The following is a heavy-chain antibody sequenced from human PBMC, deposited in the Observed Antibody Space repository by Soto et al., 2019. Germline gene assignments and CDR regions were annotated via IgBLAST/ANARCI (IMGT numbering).Heavy chain of an antibody. V-gene: IGHV3-23*01. D-gene: IGHD3-10*01. CDR3: SYGSGSPAYYYYGMDV. CDR2: IICSGVST. Sequence: GGSLRLSCAASGFTFSSYAMSWVRQAPGKGLEWVSAIICSGVSTYYADSVKGRFTISIDNSKNTLYLQLNSLRAEDTAVYYCSYGSGSPAYYYYGMDVWGQGTTVTVSS. J-gene: IGHJ6*02. CDR1: GFTFSSYA.